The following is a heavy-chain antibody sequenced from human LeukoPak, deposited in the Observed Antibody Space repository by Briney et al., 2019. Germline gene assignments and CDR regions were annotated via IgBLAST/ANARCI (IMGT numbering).Heavy chain of an antibody. V-gene: IGHV3-13*05. CDR1: GFTFSSHD. CDR3: ARSRTLWAAFDI. CDR2: IGTAGDP. Sequence: GGSLRLSCAASGFTFSSHDMRWVRQTTGKGLEWVSGIGTAGDPYYLDSVKGRFTISRENAKNSLYLQMNSLRAGDTAVYYCARSRTLWAAFDIWGQGTMVTVSS. D-gene: IGHD2-21*01. J-gene: IGHJ3*02.